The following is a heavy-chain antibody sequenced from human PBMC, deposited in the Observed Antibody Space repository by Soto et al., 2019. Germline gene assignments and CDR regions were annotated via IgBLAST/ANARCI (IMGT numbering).Heavy chain of an antibody. CDR3: AKSPMIDWLPLYYFDY. D-gene: IGHD3-9*01. V-gene: IGHV3-23*01. Sequence: EVQLLESGGGLVQPGGSLRLSCAASGFTFSSYDMSWVRQAPGKGLEWVSAISGSGGSTYYADSVKGRFTISRDNSTNTLYLQMNSLRAEDTAVYYCAKSPMIDWLPLYYFDYWGQGTLVTVSS. CDR2: ISGSGGST. J-gene: IGHJ4*02. CDR1: GFTFSSYD.